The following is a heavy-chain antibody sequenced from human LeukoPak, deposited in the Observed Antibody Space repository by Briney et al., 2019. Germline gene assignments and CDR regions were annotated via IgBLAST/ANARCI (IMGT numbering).Heavy chain of an antibody. CDR1: GFTFSSYS. D-gene: IGHD6-13*01. V-gene: IGHV3-48*01. J-gene: IGHJ3*02. CDR3: ARADYSSSWYDAFDI. CDR2: ISSSSSTI. Sequence: GGSLRLSCAASGFTFSSYSMNWVRQAPGKGLEWVSYISSSSSTIYYADSVKGRFTISRDNAKNSLYLQMNSLRAEDTAVYYCARADYSSSWYDAFDIWGQGTMVTVSS.